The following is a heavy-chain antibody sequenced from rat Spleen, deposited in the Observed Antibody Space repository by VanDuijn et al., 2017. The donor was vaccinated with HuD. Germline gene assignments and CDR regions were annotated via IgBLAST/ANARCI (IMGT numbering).Heavy chain of an antibody. J-gene: IGHJ1*01. V-gene: IGHV5-17*01. D-gene: IGHD2-5*01. CDR1: GFNFNSYW. CDR2: IIYDGTRT. CDR3: VRQGYLRDWYFDF. Sequence: EVQLVESGGGLVQPGRSLKFSCAASGFNFNSYWMGWVRQAPTKGLEWVATIIYDGTRTYYRDSVKGRFTISRDNAKSTLYLEMDSLRSEDMATYYCVRQGYLRDWYFDFWGPGTMVTVSS.